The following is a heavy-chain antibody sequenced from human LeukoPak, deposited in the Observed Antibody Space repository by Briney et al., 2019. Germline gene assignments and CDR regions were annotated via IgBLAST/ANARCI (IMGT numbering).Heavy chain of an antibody. CDR2: MYNRGST. J-gene: IGHJ4*02. D-gene: IGHD6-19*01. V-gene: IGHV4-59*01. CDR1: GDSISNYY. CDR3: ARAEKAVTGTLDS. Sequence: SETLSLTCTVSGDSISNYYWSWIRESPGKELEWIGYMYNRGSTIYNPSLKSRVTISTDTSKNQFSLRLTSVTAADTAVYYCARAEKAVTGTLDSWGQGTLITVSS.